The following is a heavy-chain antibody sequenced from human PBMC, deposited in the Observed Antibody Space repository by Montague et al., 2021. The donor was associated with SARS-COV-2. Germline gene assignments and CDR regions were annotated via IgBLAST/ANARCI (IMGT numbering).Heavy chain of an antibody. D-gene: IGHD3-10*01. CDR2: VSYRGST. CDR3: ARDVRYYYDQ. Sequence: SETLSLTCSVSGGSMSSYHWVWIRQSPGKGLEWIGYVSYRGSTNYNLSLKSRVTISLDTSKNRFSLRVTSVTAADTAVNYCARDVRYYYDQWGQGILVTVSS. J-gene: IGHJ4*02. V-gene: IGHV4-59*01. CDR1: GGSMSSYH.